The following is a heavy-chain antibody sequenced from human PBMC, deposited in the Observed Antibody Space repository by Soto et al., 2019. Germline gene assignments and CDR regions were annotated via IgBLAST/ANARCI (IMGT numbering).Heavy chain of an antibody. CDR1: GGSFSGYY. J-gene: IGHJ5*02. Sequence: QVQLQQWGAGLLKPSETLSLTCAVYGGSFSGYYWSWIRQAPGKGLEWIGEIDHSGSTNYNSSLKSRVTISVDTSKNQFSLKLNSVTAADTAVYYCARGSTWDPRWFDPWGQGTLVTVSS. V-gene: IGHV4-34*01. D-gene: IGHD1-26*01. CDR2: IDHSGST. CDR3: ARGSTWDPRWFDP.